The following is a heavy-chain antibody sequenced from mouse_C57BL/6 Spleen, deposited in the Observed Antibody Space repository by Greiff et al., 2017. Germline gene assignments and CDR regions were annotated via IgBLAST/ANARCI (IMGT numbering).Heavy chain of an antibody. Sequence: EVKLVESEGGLVQPGSSMKLSCTASGFTFSDYYMAWVRQVPEKGLEWVANINYDGSSTYYLDSLKCRFIISRDNAKNILYLQMSSLKSEDTATYYCTSLYYGYDPWFAYWGQGTLVTVAA. CDR2: INYDGSST. V-gene: IGHV5-16*01. CDR3: TSLYYGYDPWFAY. CDR1: GFTFSDYY. J-gene: IGHJ3*01. D-gene: IGHD2-2*01.